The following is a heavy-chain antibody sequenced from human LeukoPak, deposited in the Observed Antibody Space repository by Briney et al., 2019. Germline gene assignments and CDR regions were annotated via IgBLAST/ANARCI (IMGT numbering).Heavy chain of an antibody. CDR2: MYTSGTT. CDR1: GDSISSGSYS. CDR3: AKGGSGSYYDRTLIDY. D-gene: IGHD1-26*01. V-gene: IGHV4-61*02. J-gene: IGHJ4*02. Sequence: PSETLSLTCTVSGDSISSGSYSWSWIRQPAGKGLEWIGRMYTSGTTNYNPSLKSRVTISVDTSKNQLSLKLSSVTAADTAVYYCAKGGSGSYYDRTLIDYWGQGTLVTVSS.